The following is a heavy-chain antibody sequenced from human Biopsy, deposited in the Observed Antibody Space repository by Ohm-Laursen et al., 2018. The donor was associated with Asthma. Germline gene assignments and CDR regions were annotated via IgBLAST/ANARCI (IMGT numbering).Heavy chain of an antibody. J-gene: IGHJ4*02. V-gene: IGHV4-59*01. CDR2: VYWTGST. D-gene: IGHD6-19*01. Sequence: GTLSLTCSVYGASISSFYWCWSRQSPEKGLDWMWFVYWTGSTNYNPSLKSRITMSVDTSKNRMFLELTSVTAADTAIYYCVRAVRNEQWLAPFDYWGQGKPVTVSS. CDR1: GASISSFY. CDR3: VRAVRNEQWLAPFDY.